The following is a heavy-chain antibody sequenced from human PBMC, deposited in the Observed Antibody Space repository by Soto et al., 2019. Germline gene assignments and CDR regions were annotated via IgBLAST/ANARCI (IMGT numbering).Heavy chain of an antibody. Sequence: QVQLQESGPGLEKPSETLSLTCTVYGGSISSYYWSWIRQPPGKGLEWIGYIYYSGSTNYNPSLKSRVTISVDTSKNQFSLKLSSVTAADTAVYYCARGWGGYFDLWGRGTLVTVSS. J-gene: IGHJ2*01. V-gene: IGHV4-59*01. CDR2: IYYSGST. CDR1: GGSISSYY. CDR3: ARGWGGYFDL. D-gene: IGHD3-16*01.